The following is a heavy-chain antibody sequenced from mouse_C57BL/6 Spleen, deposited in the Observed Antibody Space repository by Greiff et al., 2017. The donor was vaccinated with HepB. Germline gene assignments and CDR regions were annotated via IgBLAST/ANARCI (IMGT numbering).Heavy chain of an antibody. CDR1: GYTFTSYW. D-gene: IGHD1-1*01. J-gene: IGHJ1*03. CDR3: ARWGYGSSYGSWYFDV. V-gene: IGHV1-52*01. Sequence: QVQLQQPGAELVRPGSSVKLSCKASGYTFTSYWMHWVKQRPIQGLEWIGNIDPSDSETHYNQKFKDKATLTVDKSSSTAYMQLSSLTSEDSAVYYCARWGYGSSYGSWYFDVWGTGTTVTVSS. CDR2: IDPSDSET.